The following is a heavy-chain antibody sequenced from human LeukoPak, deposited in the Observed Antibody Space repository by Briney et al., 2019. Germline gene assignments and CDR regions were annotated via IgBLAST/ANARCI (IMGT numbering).Heavy chain of an antibody. Sequence: SVKVSCKASGGTFSSYAISWVRQAPGQGLEWMGEIIPIFGTANYAQKFQGRVTITADESTSTAYMELSSLRSEDTAVYYCASSNPPRYDSSGSNTETNLDYWGQGTLVTVSS. CDR2: IIPIFGTA. CDR3: ASSNPPRYDSSGSNTETNLDY. D-gene: IGHD3-22*01. J-gene: IGHJ4*02. V-gene: IGHV1-69*13. CDR1: GGTFSSYA.